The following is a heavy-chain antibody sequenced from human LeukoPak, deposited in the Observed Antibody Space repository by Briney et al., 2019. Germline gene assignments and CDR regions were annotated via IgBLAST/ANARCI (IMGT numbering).Heavy chain of an antibody. CDR3: ARGDLRLAVVKGP. Sequence: NPSETLSLTCAVYGGSFSGYYWSWIRQPPGKGLEWIGEINHSGSTNYNPSLKSRVTISVDTSKNQFSLKLSSVTAADTAVYYCARGDLRLAVVKGPWGQGTLVTVSS. CDR2: INHSGST. CDR1: GGSFSGYY. V-gene: IGHV4-34*01. J-gene: IGHJ4*02. D-gene: IGHD2-15*01.